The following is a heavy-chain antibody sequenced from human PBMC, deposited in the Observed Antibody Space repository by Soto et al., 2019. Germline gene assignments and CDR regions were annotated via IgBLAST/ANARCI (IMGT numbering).Heavy chain of an antibody. Sequence: SVKVTCKASGGTLSSNPIRWVRQAPGQGLEWMGWIIPIFGTANYAQKFQGRVTITADESTSTAYMELSSLRSEDTAVYYCARVGTNGYSYGTGNGMDVWGQGTTVTGSS. J-gene: IGHJ6*02. CDR2: IIPIFGTA. D-gene: IGHD5-18*01. CDR1: GGTLSSNP. V-gene: IGHV1-69*13. CDR3: ARVGTNGYSYGTGNGMDV.